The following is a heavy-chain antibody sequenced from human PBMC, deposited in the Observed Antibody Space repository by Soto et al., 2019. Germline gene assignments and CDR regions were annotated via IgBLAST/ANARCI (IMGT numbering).Heavy chain of an antibody. CDR2: INPNSGGT. D-gene: IGHD6-19*01. V-gene: IGHV1-2*04. CDR3: ASFIPYSSGWYLLGY. CDR1: GYTFTDYY. Sequence: ASVKVSCKASGYTFTDYYIHWVRQAPGQGLEWMGWINPNSGGTIYAQKSQGWVTMTRDTSISTAYMEVSRLRSDDTAVYYCASFIPYSSGWYLLGYWGQGTLVTVSS. J-gene: IGHJ4*02.